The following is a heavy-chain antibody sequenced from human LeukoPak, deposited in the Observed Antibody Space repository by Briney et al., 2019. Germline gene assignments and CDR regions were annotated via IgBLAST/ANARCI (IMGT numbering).Heavy chain of an antibody. CDR3: AREGSITMVRGVISYYYYYGMDV. Sequence: ASVKVSCKASGYTFTSYGISWVRQAPGQGLEWMGWISAYNGNTNYAQKLQGRVTMTTDTSTSTAYMELRSLRSDDTAVYYCAREGSITMVRGVISYYYYYGMDVWGQGTTVTVYS. V-gene: IGHV1-18*01. CDR1: GYTFTSYG. J-gene: IGHJ6*02. CDR2: ISAYNGNT. D-gene: IGHD3-10*01.